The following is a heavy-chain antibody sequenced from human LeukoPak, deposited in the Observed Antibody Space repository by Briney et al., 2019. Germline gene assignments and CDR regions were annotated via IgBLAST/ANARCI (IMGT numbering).Heavy chain of an antibody. D-gene: IGHD3-22*01. CDR1: GFTFSTFA. V-gene: IGHV3-23*01. J-gene: IGHJ4*02. CDR2: ISGSGYRT. Sequence: GGSLRLSCAASGFTFSTFAMSWVRQAPGNGLEWVSGISGSGYRTYYADSVKGRFTISRDNSKNTLYLQMNSLRAEDTAVYYCAKDLYYDSSDFYYVPYYFDYWGQGTLVTVSS. CDR3: AKDLYYDSSDFYYVPYYFDY.